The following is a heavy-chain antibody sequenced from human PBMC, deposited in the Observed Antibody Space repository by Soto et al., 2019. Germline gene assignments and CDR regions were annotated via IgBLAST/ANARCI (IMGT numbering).Heavy chain of an antibody. CDR2: IHYSGST. V-gene: IGHV4-59*08. CDR1: GGSSSGYY. D-gene: IGHD3-9*01. CDR3: ARRRYSDWAFDY. Sequence: QVQLQESCPGLVKPSETLSLTCSVSGGSSSGYYWTWIRQSPGNGLEWIGYIHYSGSTTYNSSPKSRVTMSLDTSKNQVSLNLRSVTAADTAVYYCARRRYSDWAFDYWCQGTLVTVSS. J-gene: IGHJ4*02.